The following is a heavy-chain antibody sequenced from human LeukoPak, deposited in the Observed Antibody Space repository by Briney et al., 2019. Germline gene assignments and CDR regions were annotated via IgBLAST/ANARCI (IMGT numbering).Heavy chain of an antibody. CDR1: GFTFSTYP. J-gene: IGHJ4*02. CDR2: ISSNGDST. CDR3: ARETAAAATACFDS. D-gene: IGHD6-13*01. Sequence: GVSLRLSCVASGFTFSTYPMHWVRQAPGKGLEYVSAISSNGDSTYYAKSVKGRFTISRDNSKDTLFLQMGSLRVEDMAVYYCARETAAAATACFDSWGQGALVTVSS. V-gene: IGHV3-64*01.